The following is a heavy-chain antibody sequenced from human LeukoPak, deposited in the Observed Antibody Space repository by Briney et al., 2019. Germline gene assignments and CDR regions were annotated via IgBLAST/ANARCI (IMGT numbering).Heavy chain of an antibody. V-gene: IGHV4-59*01. J-gene: IGHJ4*02. Sequence: SETLSLTCTVSGGSISSYYWSWIRQPPGKGLEWIGYIYYSGSTNYNPSLKSRVTISVDTSKNQFSLKLSSVTAADTAVYYCARVQGSGSYYNPHFDYWGQGTLVTVSS. CDR2: IYYSGST. D-gene: IGHD3-10*01. CDR3: ARVQGSGSYYNPHFDY. CDR1: GGSISSYY.